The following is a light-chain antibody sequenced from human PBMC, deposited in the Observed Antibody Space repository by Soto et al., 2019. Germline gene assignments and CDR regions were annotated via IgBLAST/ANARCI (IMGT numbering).Light chain of an antibody. J-gene: IGLJ2*01. CDR2: EDS. V-gene: IGLV2-23*01. CDR3: CSYTGNSLI. CDR1: SSDVGRYNL. Sequence: QSVLTQPASVSGSPGQSITISCTGTSSDVGRYNLVSWYQQHPDKAPKLILYEDSKRPSGVSHRFSGSKSGNTASLAISGLQAEDEADYHCCSYTGNSLIFGGGTKLTVL.